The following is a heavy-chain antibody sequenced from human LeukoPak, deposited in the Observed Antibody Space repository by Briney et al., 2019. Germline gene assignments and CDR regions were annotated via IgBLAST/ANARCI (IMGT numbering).Heavy chain of an antibody. D-gene: IGHD1-26*01. CDR1: GYTFTSYD. CDR3: ARGQVGATFPDY. Sequence: GASVKVSCKASGYTFTSYDINWVRQATGQGLEWMGWMNPNSGNTGYTQKFQGRVTMTRNTSISTAYMELSSLRSEDTAVYYCARGQVGATFPDYWGQGTLVTVSS. CDR2: MNPNSGNT. V-gene: IGHV1-8*01. J-gene: IGHJ4*02.